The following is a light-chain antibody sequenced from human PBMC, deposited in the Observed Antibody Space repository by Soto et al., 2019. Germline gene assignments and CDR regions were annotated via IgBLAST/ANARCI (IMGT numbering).Light chain of an antibody. J-gene: IGLJ2*01. V-gene: IGLV2-23*01. CDR1: SSDVGSYNL. CDR2: EDT. Sequence: QSALTQPASVSGSPGQSITISCTGTSSDVGSYNLVSWYQQHPGKAPKLMIYEDTKRPSGVSNRFSGSKSGNTASLTISGLQAEDEADYYCSSYAGSNTYVVFGGGIKLTVL. CDR3: SSYAGSNTYVV.